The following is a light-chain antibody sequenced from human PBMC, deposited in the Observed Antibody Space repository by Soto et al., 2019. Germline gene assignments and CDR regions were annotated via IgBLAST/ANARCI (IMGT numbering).Light chain of an antibody. CDR1: SDDIGSFNL. CDR2: EVY. CDR3: CSYAGSPWM. J-gene: IGLJ3*02. Sequence: QSALTQPASVSGSPGQSITFSCIGSSDDIGSFNLVSWYQQYPGRAPKLILYEVYKRPLGVSDRFSGSKSGSTASLTISGLQAEDEADYHCCSYAGSPWMFGGGTKLTVL. V-gene: IGLV2-23*02.